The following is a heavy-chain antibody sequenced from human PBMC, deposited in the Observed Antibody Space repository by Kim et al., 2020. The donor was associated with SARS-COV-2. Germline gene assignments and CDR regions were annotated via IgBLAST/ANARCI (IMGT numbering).Heavy chain of an antibody. V-gene: IGHV3-30*04. Sequence: GGSLRLSCAASGFTFSSYAMHWVRQAPGKGLEWVAVISYDGSNKYYADSVKGRFTISRDNSKNTLYLQMNSLRAEDTAVYYCARDLIAVAGRLSDFDYWG. CDR1: GFTFSSYA. D-gene: IGHD6-19*01. CDR3: ARDLIAVAGRLSDFDY. CDR2: ISYDGSNK. J-gene: IGHJ4*01.